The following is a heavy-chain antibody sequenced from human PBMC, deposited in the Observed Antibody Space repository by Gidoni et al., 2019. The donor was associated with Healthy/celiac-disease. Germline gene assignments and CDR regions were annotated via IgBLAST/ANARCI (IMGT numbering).Heavy chain of an antibody. J-gene: IGHJ6*02. V-gene: IGHV4-31*03. Sequence: QVQLQESGPGLVQPSQTLSLTCTVSGGSISSGGYYWSWIRQHPGKGLEWIGYIYYSGSTYYNPSLKSRVTISVDTSKNQFSLKLSSVTAADTAVYYCARRGIAALVEYYGMDVWGQGTTVTVSS. CDR1: GGSISSGGYY. D-gene: IGHD6-13*01. CDR3: ARRGIAALVEYYGMDV. CDR2: IYYSGST.